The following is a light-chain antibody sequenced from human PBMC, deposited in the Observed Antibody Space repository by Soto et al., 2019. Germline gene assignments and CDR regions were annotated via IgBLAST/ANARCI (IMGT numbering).Light chain of an antibody. CDR3: QQYDRFPYT. V-gene: IGKV1-5*03. J-gene: IGKJ2*01. Sequence: DIQMTQSPSTLSASVGDTVTITCRASQSISNWLAWYQQKPGQAPKLLIHKASTLESGVPSRFSGSGSGTEVTLTISSLQPDDFATFYCQQYDRFPYTFGQGTNLEIK. CDR2: KAS. CDR1: QSISNW.